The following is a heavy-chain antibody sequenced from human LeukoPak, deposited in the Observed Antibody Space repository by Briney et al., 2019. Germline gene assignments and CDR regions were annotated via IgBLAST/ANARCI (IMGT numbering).Heavy chain of an antibody. D-gene: IGHD3-22*01. V-gene: IGHV3-33*06. CDR2: IWYDGSNK. Sequence: GRSLRLSCAASGFTFSSYGMHWVRQAPGKGLEWVAVIWYDGSNKYYADSVKGRFTISRDNSKNTLYLQMSSLRAEDTAVYYCAKDRDGYDSSEIDYWGQGTLVTVSS. J-gene: IGHJ4*02. CDR3: AKDRDGYDSSEIDY. CDR1: GFTFSSYG.